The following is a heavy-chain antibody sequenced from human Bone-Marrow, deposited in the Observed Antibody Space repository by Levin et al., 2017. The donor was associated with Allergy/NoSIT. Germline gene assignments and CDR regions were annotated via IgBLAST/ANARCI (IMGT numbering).Heavy chain of an antibody. J-gene: IGHJ6*02. CDR2: INHSGST. Sequence: SETLSLTCAVYGGSFSGYYWSWIRQPPGKGLEWIGEINHSGSTNYNPSLKSRVTISVDTSKNQFSLKLSSVTAADTAVYYCARGHRYYDILTGENYYYGMDVWGQGTTVTVSS. V-gene: IGHV4-34*01. CDR3: ARGHRYYDILTGENYYYGMDV. CDR1: GGSFSGYY. D-gene: IGHD3-9*01.